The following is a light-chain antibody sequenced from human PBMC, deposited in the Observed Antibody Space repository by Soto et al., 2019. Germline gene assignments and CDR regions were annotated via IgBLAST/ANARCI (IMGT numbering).Light chain of an antibody. J-gene: IGKJ1*01. CDR1: QSISSW. Sequence: DIQMTQSPSTLSASVGDRVTLTCRASQSISSWLAWYQQKPGKAPKLLIYDASSSESGVPSRFSGSGSGTEFPLTSSSLQPDYFATYYRQQYNSYPWTFGQGTKVEIK. CDR2: DAS. CDR3: QQYNSYPWT. V-gene: IGKV1-5*01.